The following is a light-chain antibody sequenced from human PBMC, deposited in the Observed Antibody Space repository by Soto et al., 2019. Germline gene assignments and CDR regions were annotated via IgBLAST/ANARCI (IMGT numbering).Light chain of an antibody. CDR3: KHYNSYSEA. V-gene: IGKV1-5*03. CDR2: KAS. CDR1: QTSSSC. Sequence: IQMTQAPSTLAESAGDGVTVGCRASQTSSSCLAWYQEKPGKHPQFLIYKASTLKSGVPSRFSGSGSGTEFTLTISSLQPDDFATYYCKHYNSYSEAFGQGTKVDIK. J-gene: IGKJ1*01.